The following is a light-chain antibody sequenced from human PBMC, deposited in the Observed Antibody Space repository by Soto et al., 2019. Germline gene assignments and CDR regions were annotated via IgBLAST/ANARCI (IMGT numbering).Light chain of an antibody. J-gene: IGLJ1*01. Sequence: QSALTQPASVSGSPGQSITISCTGTSSDVGGYNYVSWYQHHPGKAPQLMIYEVNNRPSGASNRFSGSTSGNTASLTISGLQAEDEADYYCSSYTSSSAHVFGSGTKLTVL. CDR1: SSDVGGYNY. CDR3: SSYTSSSAHV. CDR2: EVN. V-gene: IGLV2-14*01.